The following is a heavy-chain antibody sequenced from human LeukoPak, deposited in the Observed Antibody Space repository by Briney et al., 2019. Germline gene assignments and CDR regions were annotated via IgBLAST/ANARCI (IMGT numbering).Heavy chain of an antibody. V-gene: IGHV3-30*02. D-gene: IGHD3-10*01. CDR2: IPYDGSIK. CDR1: GFTFSRYG. Sequence: GGSLRLSCAASGFTFSRYGMHWVRQAPGKGLEWVAFIPYDGSIKNYADSVKGRFTISRDNSKNTLYLQMNSLRAEDTAVYFCATEGSESAFDIWGQGTMVTVSS. J-gene: IGHJ3*02. CDR3: ATEGSESAFDI.